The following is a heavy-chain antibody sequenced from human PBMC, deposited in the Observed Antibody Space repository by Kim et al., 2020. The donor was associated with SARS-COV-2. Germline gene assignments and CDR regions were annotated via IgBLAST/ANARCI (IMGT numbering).Heavy chain of an antibody. CDR2: INAGNGDT. J-gene: IGHJ4*02. V-gene: IGHV1-3*01. CDR3: ARGRGGKFAAGDY. Sequence: ASVKVSCKASGYTFTSYAIHWMRQVPGQRLEWMGWINAGNGDTRYSQKFQGRVIITRDTSASSAYMELSSLSSEDTAVYYCARGRGGKFAAGDYWGQGTLVTVSS. D-gene: IGHD1-26*01. CDR1: GYTFTSYA.